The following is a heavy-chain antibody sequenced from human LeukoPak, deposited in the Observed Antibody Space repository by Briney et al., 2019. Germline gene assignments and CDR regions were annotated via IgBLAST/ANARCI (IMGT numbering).Heavy chain of an antibody. D-gene: IGHD3-3*01. V-gene: IGHV3-23*01. J-gene: IGHJ4*02. CDR2: ISNNAGNT. CDR1: GFTFSSSA. Sequence: PGGSLRLSCAASGFTFSSSAMSWVRQAPGKGLEWVSSISNNAGNTYYADSVKGRFTISRDNAKNTLYLQMNSLRDEDTAVYYCVRNDTSGVGLDYWGQGSLVTVSS. CDR3: VRNDTSGVGLDY.